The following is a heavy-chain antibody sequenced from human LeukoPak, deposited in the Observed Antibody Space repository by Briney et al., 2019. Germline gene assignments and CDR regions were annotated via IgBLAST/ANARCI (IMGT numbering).Heavy chain of an antibody. CDR3: ARDSRYSDTSGYYYSHYYMDV. CDR2: IYFSGST. J-gene: IGHJ6*03. CDR1: GGSINYYY. Sequence: KPSGTLSLNFTVSGGSINYYYWSLIRQPPRKGLESIGDIYFSGSTNYNPSLKSRVTTSVDTSKNQFSLKLSSVTAADTAVYYCARDSRYSDTSGYYYSHYYMDVWGKGTTVTVSS. D-gene: IGHD3-22*01. V-gene: IGHV4-59*01.